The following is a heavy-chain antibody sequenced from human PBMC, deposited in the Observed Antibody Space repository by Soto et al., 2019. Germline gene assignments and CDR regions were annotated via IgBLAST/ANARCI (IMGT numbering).Heavy chain of an antibody. CDR2: ISGSGGST. J-gene: IGHJ4*02. D-gene: IGHD3-3*01. Sequence: PGGSLRLSCADSGFRFSSYAMSWVRQAPGKGLEWVSAISGSGGSTYYADSVKGRFTISRDNSKNTLYLQMNSLRAEDTAVYYCAKLEWLSQSFFDYWGQGTLVTVSS. V-gene: IGHV3-23*01. CDR1: GFRFSSYA. CDR3: AKLEWLSQSFFDY.